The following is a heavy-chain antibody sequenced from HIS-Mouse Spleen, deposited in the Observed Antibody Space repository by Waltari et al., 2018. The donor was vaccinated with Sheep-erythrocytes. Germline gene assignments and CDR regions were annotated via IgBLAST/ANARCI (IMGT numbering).Heavy chain of an antibody. D-gene: IGHD6-19*01. CDR3: ALSVDLAGAFDI. CDR1: GGSFRGYY. V-gene: IGHV4-34*01. J-gene: IGHJ3*02. Sequence: QVQLQQWGAGLLKPSETLSLTRAVYGGSFRGYYWSWIRQPPGKGLEWIGEINHSGSTNYNPSLKSRVTISVDTSKNQFSLKLSSVTAADTAVYYCALSVDLAGAFDIWGQGTMVTVSS. CDR2: INHSGST.